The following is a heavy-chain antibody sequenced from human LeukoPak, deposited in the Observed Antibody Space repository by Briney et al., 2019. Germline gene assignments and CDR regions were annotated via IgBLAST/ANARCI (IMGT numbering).Heavy chain of an antibody. D-gene: IGHD1-26*01. J-gene: IGHJ4*02. CDR3: ARDVHPQIVGATNSNDY. CDR2: ITPNSGGT. CDR1: GYTFTAYY. V-gene: IGHV1-2*02. Sequence: ASVKVSCKASGYTFTAYYVHWVRQAPGQGLEWMGWITPNSGGTKYAQKFQGRVTMTRDTSTSTVYMELSSLRSEDTAVYYCARDVHPQIVGATNSNDYWGQGTLVTVSS.